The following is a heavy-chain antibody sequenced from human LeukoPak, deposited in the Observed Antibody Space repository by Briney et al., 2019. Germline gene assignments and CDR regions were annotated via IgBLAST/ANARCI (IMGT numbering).Heavy chain of an antibody. CDR1: GFTFSNAW. V-gene: IGHV3-15*01. CDR3: ARVGRWLIDY. J-gene: IGHJ4*02. CDR2: IRSKTDGGTT. D-gene: IGHD5-24*01. Sequence: GGSLRLSCVASGFTFSNAWMNWVRQAPGKGLEWVGRIRSKTDGGTTDYAAPVKGRFTVSRDDTKNTLYLQMNSLRAEDTAVYYCARVGRWLIDYWGQGTLVTVSS.